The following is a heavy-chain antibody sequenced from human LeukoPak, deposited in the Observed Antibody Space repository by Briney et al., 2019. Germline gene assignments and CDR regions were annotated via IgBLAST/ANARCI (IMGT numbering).Heavy chain of an antibody. V-gene: IGHV1-46*01. CDR3: ARDTGVANYHFDY. D-gene: IGHD4/OR15-4a*01. Sequence: ASVKVSCKTSGYRFTSYHLHWVRQAPGQGLEWMGIINPSGSSTAYAQKFRGRVTLTRDTSTSTVYMELGSLTSDDTAVYFCARDTGVANYHFDYWGPGSLLTVSS. CDR1: GYRFTSYH. CDR2: INPSGSST. J-gene: IGHJ4*02.